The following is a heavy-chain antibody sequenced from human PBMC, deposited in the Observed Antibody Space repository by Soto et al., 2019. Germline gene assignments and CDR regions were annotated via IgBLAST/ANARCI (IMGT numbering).Heavy chain of an antibody. CDR1: AFTFSDHF. CDR3: ALNLAYGGVYTFDY. D-gene: IGHD2-21*01. V-gene: IGHV3-72*01. J-gene: IGHJ4*02. CDR2: SRDKAHSYTT. Sequence: EVQLVESGGGLVQPGGSLRLSCEVSAFTFSDHFIDWVRQAPGKGLEWVGRSRDKAHSYTTEYAASVKGRFTISRDDSRNSLYLQMNSLKTEDTAVYYCALNLAYGGVYTFDYWGQGTLVTVSS.